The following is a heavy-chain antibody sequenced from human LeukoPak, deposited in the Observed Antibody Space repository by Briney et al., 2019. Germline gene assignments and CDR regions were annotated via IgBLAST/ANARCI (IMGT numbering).Heavy chain of an antibody. CDR2: INQDGREK. J-gene: IGHJ4*02. CDR1: GFTFSSYW. CDR3: ARDDRRYSGRSWDY. D-gene: IGHD1-26*01. Sequence: GGSLRLSCAASGFTFSSYWMSWVRQAPGKGLEWVANINQDGREKYYVGSVKGRFTISRDNAESSLYLQMNSLRAEDTAVYYCARDDRRYSGRSWDYWGQGTLVTVSS. V-gene: IGHV3-7*01.